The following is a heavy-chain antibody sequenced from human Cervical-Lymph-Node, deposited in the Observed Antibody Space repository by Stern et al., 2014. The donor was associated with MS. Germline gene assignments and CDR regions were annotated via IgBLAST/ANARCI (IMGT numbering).Heavy chain of an antibody. CDR3: ARIRGPSVSSNWYSFDY. CDR2: IFLHVEK. Sequence: QVTLRESGPVLVKPTETLTLTCTVSGFSLSNAIMGVSWIRQPPGEALEWLAHIFLHVEKYYNTSLKSRLTISKDTSKSQVVLTMTNMDPVDTATYYCARIRGPSVSSNWYSFDYWGQGTLVTVSS. CDR1: GFSLSNAIMG. J-gene: IGHJ4*02. D-gene: IGHD6-13*01. V-gene: IGHV2-26*01.